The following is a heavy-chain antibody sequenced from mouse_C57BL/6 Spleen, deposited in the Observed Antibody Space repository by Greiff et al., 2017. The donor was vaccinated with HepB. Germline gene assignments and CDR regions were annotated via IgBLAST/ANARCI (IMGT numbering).Heavy chain of an antibody. J-gene: IGHJ1*03. CDR3: AREKAWGPGSWYFDV. V-gene: IGHV1-64*01. Sequence: QVQLQQPGAELVKPGASVKLSCKASGYTFTSYWMHWVKQRPGQGLEWIGMIHPNSGSTNYNEKFKSKATLTVDKSSSTAYMQLSSLTSEDSAVYYCAREKAWGPGSWYFDVWGTGTTVTVSS. D-gene: IGHD3-2*02. CDR1: GYTFTSYW. CDR2: IHPNSGST.